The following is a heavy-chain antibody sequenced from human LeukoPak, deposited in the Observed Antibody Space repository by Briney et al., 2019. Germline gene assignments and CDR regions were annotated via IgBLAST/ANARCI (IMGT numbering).Heavy chain of an antibody. CDR3: AKDPNRGNLDRLDY. V-gene: IGHV3-23*01. J-gene: IGHJ4*02. CDR2: ISGSGSST. CDR1: GFTFSSYA. D-gene: IGHD4-23*01. Sequence: GGSLRLSCAASGFTFSSYAMSWVRQGPGKGLEWVSAISGSGSSTYYADSVKGRFTISRDNSKNTLYLQMNSLRAEDTAVYYCAKDPNRGNLDRLDYWGQGTLVTVSS.